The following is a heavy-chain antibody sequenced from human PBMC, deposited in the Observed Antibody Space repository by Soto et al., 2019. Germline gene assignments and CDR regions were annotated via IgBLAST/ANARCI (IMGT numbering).Heavy chain of an antibody. CDR3: ARVDVVVVAAMGIDY. Sequence: ASVKVSCKASGYTFTSYGISWVRQAPGQGLEWMGWISAYNGNTNYAQKLQGRVTMTTDTSTSTAYMELRSLRSDDTAVYYCARVDVVVVAAMGIDYWGQGTLVTVSS. D-gene: IGHD2-15*01. V-gene: IGHV1-18*01. J-gene: IGHJ4*02. CDR2: ISAYNGNT. CDR1: GYTFTSYG.